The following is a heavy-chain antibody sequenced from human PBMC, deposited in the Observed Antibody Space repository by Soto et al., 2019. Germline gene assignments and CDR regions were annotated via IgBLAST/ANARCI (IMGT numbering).Heavy chain of an antibody. D-gene: IGHD1-1*01. V-gene: IGHV5-51*01. CDR3: ARQGTQIHYGMDV. J-gene: IGHJ6*02. CDR1: GYSFTSYW. CDR2: IYPGDSDT. Sequence: DSLTISCKGSGYSFTSYWIGLVRQMLGKGLEWMGIIYPGDSDTRYSPSFQGQVTISADKSISTAYPQWSSLKASDTAMYYCARQGTQIHYGMDVWGQGTTVTVS.